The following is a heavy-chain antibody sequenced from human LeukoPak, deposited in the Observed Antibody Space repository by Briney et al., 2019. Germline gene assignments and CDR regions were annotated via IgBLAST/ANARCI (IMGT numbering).Heavy chain of an antibody. V-gene: IGHV4-39*01. CDR1: GGSISSSSYY. CDR2: IYYSGST. J-gene: IGHJ6*02. Sequence: PSETLSLTCTVSGGSISSSSYYWGWIRQPPGKGLEWIGSIYYSGSTYYNPSLKSRVTISVDTSKNQFSLKLSSVTAADTAVYYCARPSLMDNPHYYYGMDVWGQGTTVTVSS. D-gene: IGHD1-14*01. CDR3: ARPSLMDNPHYYYGMDV.